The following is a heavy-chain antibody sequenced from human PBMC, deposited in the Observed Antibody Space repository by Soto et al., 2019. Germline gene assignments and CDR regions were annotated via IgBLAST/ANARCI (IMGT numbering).Heavy chain of an antibody. CDR2: IVVGSGNT. J-gene: IGHJ4*02. CDR1: GFTFTSSA. CDR3: AASTIRTNIVAGY. Sequence: GASVKVSCKAFGFTFTSSAVQWVRQARGQRLEWIGWIVVGSGNTNYAQKFQERVTITRDMSTSTAYMELSSLRSEDTAVYYCAASTIRTNIVAGYWGQGTLVTVSS. D-gene: IGHD5-12*01. V-gene: IGHV1-58*01.